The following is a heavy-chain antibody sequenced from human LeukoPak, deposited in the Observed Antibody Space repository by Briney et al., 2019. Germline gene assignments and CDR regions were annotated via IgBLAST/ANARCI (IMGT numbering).Heavy chain of an antibody. D-gene: IGHD3-22*01. CDR1: GGSISSGSYY. CDR3: ARAGHYDSSGYYYADAFDL. CDR2: IYYSGST. J-gene: IGHJ3*01. V-gene: IGHV4-31*03. Sequence: SQTLSLTCSVSGGSISSGSYYWSWIRQHPGKGLGWIGYIYYSGSTYYNPSLKSRVTISVDTSKNQFSLKLSSVTAADTAVYYCARAGHYDSSGYYYADAFDLWGQGTMVTVSS.